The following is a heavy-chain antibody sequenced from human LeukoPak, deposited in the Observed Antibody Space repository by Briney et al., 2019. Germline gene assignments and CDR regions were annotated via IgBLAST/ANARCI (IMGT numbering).Heavy chain of an antibody. V-gene: IGHV3-23*01. CDR3: ASAGGSYYGMDV. CDR2: ISGSGGST. D-gene: IGHD2-15*01. Sequence: GGSLRLSCAASGFTFSSYAMSWVRQAPGKGLEWVSAISGSGGSTYYADSVKGRFTISRDNSKNTLYLQMNSLSAEDTAVYYCASAGGSYYGMDVWDQGTTVTVSS. J-gene: IGHJ6*02. CDR1: GFTFSSYA.